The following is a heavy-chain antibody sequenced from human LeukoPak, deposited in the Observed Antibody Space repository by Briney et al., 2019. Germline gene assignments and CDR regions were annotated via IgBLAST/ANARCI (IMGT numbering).Heavy chain of an antibody. CDR2: VYYNGIT. D-gene: IGHD3-22*01. CDR3: ARRAYYDTSGYSPASGYFDV. Sequence: PSETLSLTCTVSGGSIFGYYLNWIRQPPGKGLEWIGYVYYNGITNYSPSFRSRGTISIATSKNQFSLRLRSVTAADTATYYCARRAYYDTSGYSPASGYFDVWGRGNLVTVSS. J-gene: IGHJ2*01. V-gene: IGHV4-59*08. CDR1: GGSIFGYY.